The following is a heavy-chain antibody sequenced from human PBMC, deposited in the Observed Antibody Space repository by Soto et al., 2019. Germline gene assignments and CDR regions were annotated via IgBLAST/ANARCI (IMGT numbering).Heavy chain of an antibody. V-gene: IGHV4-59*08. D-gene: IGHD6-13*01. CDR2: VSYSGST. CDR3: ARHGSDSSWFFFVP. J-gene: IGHJ5*02. CDR1: GGAIGGYY. Sequence: SETLSLTCSLSGGAIGGYYWSWIRQPPGKALEWIGYVSYSGSTDYHPSLKSRVSISIDTSKNQFSLKMISVTAADTAVYYCARHGSDSSWFFFVPWGQGALVSVS.